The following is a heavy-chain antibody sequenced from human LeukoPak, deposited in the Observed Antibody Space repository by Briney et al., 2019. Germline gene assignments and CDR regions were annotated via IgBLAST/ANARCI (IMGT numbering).Heavy chain of an antibody. V-gene: IGHV1-18*01. CDR2: ISAYNGNT. CDR3: ARTGNFGRQLHTNWYFDL. CDR1: GYTFISYG. Sequence: GASVKVSCKASGYTFISYGISWVRQAPGQGLEWMGWISAYNGNTNYAQKLQGRVTMTTDTSTSTAYMELRSLRSDDTAVYYCARTGNFGRQLHTNWYFDLWGRGTLVTVSS. D-gene: IGHD2-2*01. J-gene: IGHJ2*01.